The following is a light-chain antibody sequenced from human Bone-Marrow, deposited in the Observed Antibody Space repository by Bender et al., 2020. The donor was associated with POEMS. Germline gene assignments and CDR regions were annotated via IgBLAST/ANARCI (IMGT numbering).Light chain of an antibody. CDR1: SSDIGNYDF. J-gene: IGLJ3*02. V-gene: IGLV2-23*01. CDR2: EDN. Sequence: QSALTQPASMSGSPGQSITIPCTGTSSDIGNYDFVSWYQHHPGKAPKLIIYEDNKRPSGVSNRFSGSKSGNTASLTISGLQAEDEADYSCCSFAVNDIWVFGGGTKLTVL. CDR3: CSFAVNDIWV.